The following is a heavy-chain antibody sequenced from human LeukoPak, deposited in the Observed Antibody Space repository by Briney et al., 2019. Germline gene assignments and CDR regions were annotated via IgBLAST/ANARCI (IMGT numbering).Heavy chain of an antibody. D-gene: IGHD2-15*01. V-gene: IGHV4-4*07. CDR1: GGSISNSC. Sequence: SETLSLICNVSGGSISNSCWAWVRRPAGKGLEWIGRISTSRGTAYNPSLKSRVTISVDNSKNLLSLSLTSVTAADTAVYYCARSGGSYYYYYMDVWGNGVAVTVSS. CDR2: ISTSRGT. J-gene: IGHJ6*03. CDR3: ARSGGSYYYYYMDV.